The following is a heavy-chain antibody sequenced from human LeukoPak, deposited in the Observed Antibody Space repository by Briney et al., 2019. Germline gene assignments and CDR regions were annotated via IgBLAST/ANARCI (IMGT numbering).Heavy chain of an antibody. CDR2: INTNTGNP. CDR1: GYTFTSYA. J-gene: IGHJ6*03. V-gene: IGHV7-4-1*02. CDR3: ARTAAYGDPYYYYYMDV. D-gene: IGHD4-17*01. Sequence: ASVKVSCKASGYTFTSYAMNWVRQAPGQGLEWMGWINTNTGNPTYAQGFTGRFVFSLDTSVSTAYLQISSLKAEDAAVYYCARTAAYGDPYYYYYMDVWGKGTTVTVSS.